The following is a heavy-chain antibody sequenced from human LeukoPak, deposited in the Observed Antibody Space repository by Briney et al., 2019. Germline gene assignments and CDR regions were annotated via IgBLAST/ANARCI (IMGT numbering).Heavy chain of an antibody. CDR1: GYTFTSYC. D-gene: IGHD4-17*01. CDR2: ISAYNGNT. CDR3: ARIDYGDYVLNY. V-gene: IGHV1-18*01. Sequence: ASVKVSCKASGYTFTSYCISWVRQAPGQGLEWMGWISAYNGNTNYAQNLQGRVTMTPDTSTSTAYMELRSLRSDDTAVYYCARIDYGDYVLNYWGQGTLVTVSS. J-gene: IGHJ4*02.